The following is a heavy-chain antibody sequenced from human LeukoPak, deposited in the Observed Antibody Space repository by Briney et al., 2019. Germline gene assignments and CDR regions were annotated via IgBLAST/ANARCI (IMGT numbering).Heavy chain of an antibody. Sequence: PGESLKISCKGSGYTFSSNWIGWARQMPGKGLEWMGIIYPGDSDTRYSPSFQGQVTLSADKSSSTAYLQWSSLKASDTAMYYCARHRVGIYSRNHAFDIWGQGTMVTVSS. CDR3: ARHRVGIYSRNHAFDI. D-gene: IGHD1-26*01. CDR2: IYPGDSDT. V-gene: IGHV5-51*01. J-gene: IGHJ3*02. CDR1: GYTFSSNW.